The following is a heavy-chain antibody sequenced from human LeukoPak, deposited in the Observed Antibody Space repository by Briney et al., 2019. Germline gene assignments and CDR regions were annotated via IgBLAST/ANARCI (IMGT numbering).Heavy chain of an antibody. J-gene: IGHJ3*02. CDR3: ASPGYSYYYDSSEFDAFDT. Sequence: ASVKVSCKASGGTFSSYAISWVRQAPGQGLEWMGRIIPIFGTANYAQKFQGRVTITTDESTSTAYMELSSLRSEDTAVYYCASPGYSYYYDSSEFDAFDTWGQGTMVTVSS. D-gene: IGHD3-22*01. CDR1: GGTFSSYA. CDR2: IIPIFGTA. V-gene: IGHV1-69*05.